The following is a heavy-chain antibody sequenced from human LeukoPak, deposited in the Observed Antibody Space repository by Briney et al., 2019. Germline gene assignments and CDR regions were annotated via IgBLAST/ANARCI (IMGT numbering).Heavy chain of an antibody. D-gene: IGHD3-10*01. CDR3: ARGNNYGSGSLFYG. CDR1: GYTFSEYY. Sequence: ASVKVSCKTSGYTFSEYYIYWVRQAPGQGLEWMGWIDPSTGGTNYAQNFQGRVTMTRDTSTTTVYTELSSLKSDDTAVYHCARGNNYGSGSLFYGWGQGTLVTVSS. V-gene: IGHV1-2*02. J-gene: IGHJ4*02. CDR2: IDPSTGGT.